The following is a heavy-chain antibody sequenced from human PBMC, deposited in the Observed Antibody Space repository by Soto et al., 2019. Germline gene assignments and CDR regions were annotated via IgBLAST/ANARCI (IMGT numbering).Heavy chain of an antibody. Sequence: ASVKVSCKASGYTFTSYAMHWVRQAPGQRLEWMGWINAGNGNTKYSQKFQGRVTITRDTSASTAYMEPSSLRSEDTAVYYCAGAYCSSTSCFSMDVWGQGATDTVSS. CDR1: GYTFTSYA. J-gene: IGHJ6*01. CDR2: INAGNGNT. D-gene: IGHD2-2*01. V-gene: IGHV1-3*01. CDR3: AGAYCSSTSCFSMDV.